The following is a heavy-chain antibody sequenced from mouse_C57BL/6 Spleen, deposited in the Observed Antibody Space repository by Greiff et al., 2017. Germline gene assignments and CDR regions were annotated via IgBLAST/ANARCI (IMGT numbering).Heavy chain of an antibody. D-gene: IGHD2-12*01. CDR2: IDPSDSYT. CDR1: GYTFTSYW. V-gene: IGHV1-69*01. Sequence: QVQLKQPGAELVMPGASVKLSCKASGYTFTSYWMHWVKQRPGQGLEWIGEIDPSDSYTNYNQKFKGKSTLTVDKSSSTAYMQLSSLTSEDSAFYYCAIYDSHFDYWGQGTTLTVSS. CDR3: AIYDSHFDY. J-gene: IGHJ2*01.